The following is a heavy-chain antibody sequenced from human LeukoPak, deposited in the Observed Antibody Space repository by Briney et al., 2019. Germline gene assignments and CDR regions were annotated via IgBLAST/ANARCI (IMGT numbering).Heavy chain of an antibody. CDR1: GGTFSSYA. Sequence: SVKVSCKASGGTFSSYAISWVRQAPGQGLEWMGRIIPILGIANYAQKFQGRVTITADKSTSTAYMELSSLRSEDTAVYYCARDSSGHDAFDIWGQGTMVTVSS. V-gene: IGHV1-69*04. CDR3: ARDSSGHDAFDI. J-gene: IGHJ3*02. CDR2: IIPILGIA. D-gene: IGHD6-19*01.